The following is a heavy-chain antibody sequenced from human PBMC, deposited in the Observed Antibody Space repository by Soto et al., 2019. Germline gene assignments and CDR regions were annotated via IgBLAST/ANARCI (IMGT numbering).Heavy chain of an antibody. CDR1: GGSISSSSYY. CDR3: ARLMGDSDY. D-gene: IGHD3-10*01. CDR2: IYHSGST. V-gene: IGHV4-39*01. Sequence: SETLSLTCTVSGGSISSSSYYWGWIRQPPGKGLEWIGSIYHSGSTYYNPSLKSRVTISVDTSKNQFSLKLSSVTAADTAVYYCARLMGDSDYWGQGTLVTVSS. J-gene: IGHJ4*02.